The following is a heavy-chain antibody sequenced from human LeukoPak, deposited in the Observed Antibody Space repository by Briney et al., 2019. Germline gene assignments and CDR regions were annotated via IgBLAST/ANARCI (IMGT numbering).Heavy chain of an antibody. CDR2: IYYSGST. V-gene: IGHV4-31*03. Sequence: PSETLSLTCTVSGGSISSGGYYWSWIRQHPGKGLEWIGYIYYSGSTYYNPSLKSRVTISVDTSKNQFSLKLSSVTAADTAVYYCARDPPRASSGIGYWGQGTLVTVSS. CDR3: ARDPPRASSGIGY. J-gene: IGHJ4*02. D-gene: IGHD3-10*01. CDR1: GGSISSGGYY.